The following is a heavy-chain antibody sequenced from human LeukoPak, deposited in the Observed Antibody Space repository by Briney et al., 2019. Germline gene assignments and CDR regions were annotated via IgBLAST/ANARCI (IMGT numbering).Heavy chain of an antibody. J-gene: IGHJ4*02. CDR1: GGSISSYY. CDR2: IYYSGST. CDR3: ARVRPMVRGVIRYFDY. Sequence: SETLSLTCTVSGGSISSYYWSWIRQPPGKGLEWIGYIYYSGSTNYNPSLKSRVTISVDTSKNQFSLKLSSVTAADTAVYYCARVRPMVRGVIRYFDYWGQGTLVTVSS. D-gene: IGHD3-10*01. V-gene: IGHV4-59*01.